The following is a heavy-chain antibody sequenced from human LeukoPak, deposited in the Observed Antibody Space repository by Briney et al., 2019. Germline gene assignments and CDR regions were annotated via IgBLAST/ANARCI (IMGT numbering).Heavy chain of an antibody. CDR3: ARTRWGTRRRWWFDP. Sequence: SQTLSPTSTLSTPSPTSGYYYWGWLRQPPWRGREWFGHIYYSGKTYYSPSLKSRVTISVDTSKNQFSMKLSSVTAADTAVYYCARTRWGTRRRWWFDPWGQGTLVTVSS. V-gene: IGHV4-30-4*08. CDR1: TPSPTSGYYY. D-gene: IGHD1/OR15-1a*01. CDR2: IYYSGKT. J-gene: IGHJ5*02.